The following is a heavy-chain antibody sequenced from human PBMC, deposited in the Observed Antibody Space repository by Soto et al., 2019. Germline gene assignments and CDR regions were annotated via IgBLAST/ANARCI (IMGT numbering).Heavy chain of an antibody. CDR3: ARGSLGERRPFDY. J-gene: IGHJ4*02. D-gene: IGHD3-10*01. CDR1: GGSISTGGYS. V-gene: IGHV4-30-2*01. CDR2: IYHSGST. Sequence: TLSLPCAASGGSISTGGYSWSWIRQPPGKGLEWIGYIYHSGSTYYNPSLKSRVTISVDRSKNQFSLKLSSVTAADTAVYYCARGSLGERRPFDYWGQGTLVTVSS.